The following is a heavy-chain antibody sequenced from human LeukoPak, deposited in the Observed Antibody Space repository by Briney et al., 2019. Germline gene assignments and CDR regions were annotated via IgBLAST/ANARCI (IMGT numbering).Heavy chain of an antibody. CDR2: IYYSGST. CDR3: AREVITMVRGFRYDWFDP. J-gene: IGHJ5*02. V-gene: IGHV4-39*07. CDR1: GGSISSSSYY. D-gene: IGHD3-10*01. Sequence: SETLSLTCTVSGGSISSSSYYWGWIRQPPGKGLEWIGSIYYSGSTYYNPSLKSRVTISVDTSKNQFSLKLTSVTAADTAVYYCAREVITMVRGFRYDWFDPWGQGTLVIVSS.